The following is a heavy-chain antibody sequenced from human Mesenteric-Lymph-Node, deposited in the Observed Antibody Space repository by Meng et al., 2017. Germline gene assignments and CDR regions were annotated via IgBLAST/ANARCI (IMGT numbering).Heavy chain of an antibody. V-gene: IGHV4-31*03. D-gene: IGHD4-17*01. CDR3: ARTNYGDYNWFDP. CDR2: IYYSGST. J-gene: IGHJ5*02. Sequence: LQAPGPGLVKPSQTLSLTCTVSGGSISSGGFYWSWIRQHPGKGLEWIGYIYYSGSTYYNPSLRSRVAISIDTSKNQFSLKLTSVTAADTAVYFCARTNYGDYNWFDPWGQGTLVTVSS. CDR1: GGSISSGGFY.